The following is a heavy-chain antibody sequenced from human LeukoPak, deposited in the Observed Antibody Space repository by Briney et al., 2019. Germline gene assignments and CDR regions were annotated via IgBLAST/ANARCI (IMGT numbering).Heavy chain of an antibody. CDR2: VYHSGST. V-gene: IGHV4-38-2*02. D-gene: IGHD3-3*01. J-gene: IGHJ5*02. CDR1: GSSISDNYY. Sequence: PSETLSLTCTIFGSSISDNYYWGWIRRPPGKGLEWIGSVYHSGSTYYNPSLKSRVTLSVDTSNNHFSLKLGSVTAADTAVYYCARHNYYHFWSTLNWFDPWGQGTLVTVSS. CDR3: ARHNYYHFWSTLNWFDP.